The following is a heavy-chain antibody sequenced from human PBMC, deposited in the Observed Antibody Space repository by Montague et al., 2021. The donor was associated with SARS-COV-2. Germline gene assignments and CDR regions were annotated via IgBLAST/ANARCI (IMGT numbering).Heavy chain of an antibody. Sequence: CAISGDSVWSNTAAWNWVRQSPSGGLEWLGRTNYRSKWTSDYATSVEGRISIDPETSKNQFFLHLRSVTPEDTGVYYCVRDTGSAQASFDAWGQGTLVTVPS. CDR1: GDSVWSNTAA. CDR3: VRDTGSAQASFDA. J-gene: IGHJ4*02. CDR2: TNYRSKWTS. D-gene: IGHD4-17*01. V-gene: IGHV6-1*01.